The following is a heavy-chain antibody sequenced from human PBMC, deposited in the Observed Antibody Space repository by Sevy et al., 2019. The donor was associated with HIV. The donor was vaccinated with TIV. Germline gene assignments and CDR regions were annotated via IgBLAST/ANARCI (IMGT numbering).Heavy chain of an antibody. CDR3: ARGTDYDFWSGYSGGAYYYYGMDV. V-gene: IGHV3-30*04. CDR2: ISYDGSNK. CDR1: GFTFSSYA. D-gene: IGHD3-3*01. J-gene: IGHJ6*02. Sequence: GGSLRLSCAASGFTFSSYAMHWVRQAPGKGLEWVAVISYDGSNKYYADSVKGRFTISRENSKNTLYLQMNSLRAEDTAVYYCARGTDYDFWSGYSGGAYYYYGMDVWGQGTTVTVSS.